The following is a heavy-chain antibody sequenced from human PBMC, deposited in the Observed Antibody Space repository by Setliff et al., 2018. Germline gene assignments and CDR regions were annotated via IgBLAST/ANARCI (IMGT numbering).Heavy chain of an antibody. CDR2: IQKSGGT. D-gene: IGHD6-19*01. CDR1: GVSISSYY. Sequence: SETLSLTCNVSGVSISSYYWSWIRQPPGKGLESIGYIQKSGGTNYNPALKSRVTLSLDTSKNQFPLKLNSVTAADTALYFCAREVAGTYHYFDPWGQGTLVTVSS. CDR3: AREVAGTYHYFDP. V-gene: IGHV4-4*08. J-gene: IGHJ5*02.